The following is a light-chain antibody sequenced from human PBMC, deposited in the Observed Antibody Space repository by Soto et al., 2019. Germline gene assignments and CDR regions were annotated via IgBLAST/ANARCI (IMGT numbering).Light chain of an antibody. CDR3: SSYTGSSTLV. J-gene: IGLJ2*01. CDR1: SDDVGAYDH. Sequence: QSVLTQPASVSGSPGKSITISCTGTSDDVGAYDHVSWYQHHPGKAPKLMIYEVTSRPSGVSNRFSGSKSGNTASLTISGLQAEDEADYFCSSYTGSSTLVFGGGTKVTVL. V-gene: IGLV2-14*01. CDR2: EVT.